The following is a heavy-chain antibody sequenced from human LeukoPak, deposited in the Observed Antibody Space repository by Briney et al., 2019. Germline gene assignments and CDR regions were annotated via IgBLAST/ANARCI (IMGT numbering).Heavy chain of an antibody. J-gene: IGHJ4*02. CDR1: GFTFRSYW. Sequence: GGSLRLSCAASGFTFRSYWMHWVRQAPGKGLVWVSRINSDGSSTSYADSVKGRFTISRDNAKNMLYLQMNSLRAEDTAVYYCARDYGDYSYYFDYWGQGTLVTVSS. D-gene: IGHD4-17*01. CDR3: ARDYGDYSYYFDY. V-gene: IGHV3-74*01. CDR2: INSDGSST.